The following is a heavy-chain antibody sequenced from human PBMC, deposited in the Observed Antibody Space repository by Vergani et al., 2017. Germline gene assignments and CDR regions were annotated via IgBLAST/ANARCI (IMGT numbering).Heavy chain of an antibody. CDR2: INHSGST. D-gene: IGHD3-10*01. CDR1: GGSFSGYY. V-gene: IGHV4-34*01. J-gene: IGHJ5*02. Sequence: QVQLQQWGAGLLKPSETLSLTCAVYGGSFSGYYWSWIRQPPGKGLEWIGEINHSGSTNYNPSLKSRVTISVDTSKNQFSLKLSSVTAADTAVYYCARYVLLWFGDRRAEFDPWGQGTLVTVSS. CDR3: ARYVLLWFGDRRAEFDP.